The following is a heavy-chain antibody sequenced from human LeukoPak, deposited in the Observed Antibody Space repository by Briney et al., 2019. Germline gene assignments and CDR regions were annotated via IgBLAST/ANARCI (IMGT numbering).Heavy chain of an antibody. V-gene: IGHV1-2*04. CDR3: AREGIAAAGTSVDY. CDR2: INPNSGGT. Sequence: ASVKVSCKASGYTFTDYYMHWVRQAPGQGLEWMGWINPNSGGTNYAQKFQGWVTMTRDTSISTAYMELSRLRSDDTAVYYCAREGIAAAGTSVDYWGQGTLVTVSS. D-gene: IGHD6-13*01. CDR1: GYTFTDYY. J-gene: IGHJ4*02.